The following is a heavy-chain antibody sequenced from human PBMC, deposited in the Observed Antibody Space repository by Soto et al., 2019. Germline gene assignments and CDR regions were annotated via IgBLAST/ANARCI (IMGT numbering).Heavy chain of an antibody. V-gene: IGHV3-30*03. J-gene: IGHJ6*03. Sequence: QVQLVESGGGVVQPGRSLRLSCAASGFTFSSYGMHWVRQAPGKGLEWVAVISYDGSNKYYADSVKGRFTISRDXXXXXXXXXXXXXXXXXXXXXYCAKTFWSGYYSPGLLLDYYMDVWGKGTTVTVSS. CDR3: AKTFWSGYYSPGLLLDYYMDV. CDR1: GFTFSSYG. CDR2: ISYDGSNK. D-gene: IGHD3-3*01.